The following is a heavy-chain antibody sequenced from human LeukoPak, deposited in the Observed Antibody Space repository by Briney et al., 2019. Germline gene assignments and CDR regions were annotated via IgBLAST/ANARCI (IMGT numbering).Heavy chain of an antibody. CDR3: ARVGFRTAFDI. D-gene: IGHD3-10*01. CDR1: GGSISTYY. J-gene: IGHJ3*02. V-gene: IGHV4-59*01. Sequence: SETLSLTCTVSGGSISTYYWSWIRQPPGKGLDWIGYIHHSGSTNYNPSLKSRVTISVDTSKNQFFLKLNSVTAADTAVYYCARVGFRTAFDIWGQGTMGTVSS. CDR2: IHHSGST.